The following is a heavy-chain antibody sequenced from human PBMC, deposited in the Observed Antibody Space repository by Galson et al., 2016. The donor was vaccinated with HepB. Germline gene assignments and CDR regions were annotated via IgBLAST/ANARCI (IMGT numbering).Heavy chain of an antibody. CDR1: GGTFSSYT. V-gene: IGHV1-69*02. CDR2: FIPILGVP. Sequence: SVKVSCKASGGTFSSYTINWVRQAPGQGLKWLGRFIPILGVPSYTQKFQGRVTITADKSARTAYMELSSLRPEGTAVYYCARGQQLVSSDAFDLWGQGTMVTVSS. J-gene: IGHJ3*01. D-gene: IGHD6-13*01. CDR3: ARGQQLVSSDAFDL.